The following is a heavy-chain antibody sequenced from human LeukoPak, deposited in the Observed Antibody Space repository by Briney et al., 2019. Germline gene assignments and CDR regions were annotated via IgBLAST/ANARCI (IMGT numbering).Heavy chain of an antibody. J-gene: IGHJ5*02. CDR3: AKDQIAAAGTGGFDP. CDR1: GFTFSSYG. D-gene: IGHD6-13*01. V-gene: IGHV3-33*06. CDR2: IWHDGSNR. Sequence: PGGSLRLSCAASGFTFSSYGMHWVRQAPGKGLELVAVIWHDGSNRYYEDSVKGRFTISRDNSKNTLYLQMNSLRAEDTAVYYCAKDQIAAAGTGGFDPWGQGTLVTVSS.